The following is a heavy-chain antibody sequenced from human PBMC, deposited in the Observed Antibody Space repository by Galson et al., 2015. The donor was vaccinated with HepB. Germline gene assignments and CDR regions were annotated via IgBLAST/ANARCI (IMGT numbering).Heavy chain of an antibody. V-gene: IGHV3-33*01. J-gene: IGHJ4*02. CDR2: IWHDGSNK. CDR3: ARLLIVGATDY. CDR1: GFTFSSYG. D-gene: IGHD1-26*01. Sequence: SLRLSCAASGFTFSSYGMHWVRQAPGKGLEWVAVIWHDGSNKYYADSVKGRFTISRDNSKNTLYLQMNSLRAEDTAVYYCARLLIVGATDYWGQGTLVTVSS.